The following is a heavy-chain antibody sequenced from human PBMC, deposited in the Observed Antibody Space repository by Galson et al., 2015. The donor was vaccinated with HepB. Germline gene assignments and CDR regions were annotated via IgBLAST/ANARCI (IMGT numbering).Heavy chain of an antibody. D-gene: IGHD3-22*01. CDR1: GFTFSSYA. CDR2: ISGSGVTT. Sequence: SLRLSCAASGFTFSSYAMNWVRQAPGKGLEWVSLISGSGVTTYYADSVKGRFTISRDNPKNTLYLQMNSLRAEDTALYFCAKDFDSSGFYYDYLDYWGQGTLVAVSS. J-gene: IGHJ4*02. CDR3: AKDFDSSGFYYDYLDY. V-gene: IGHV3-23*01.